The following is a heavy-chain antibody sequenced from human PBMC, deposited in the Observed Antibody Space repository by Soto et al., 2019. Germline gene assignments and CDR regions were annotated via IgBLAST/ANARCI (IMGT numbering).Heavy chain of an antibody. CDR3: ARMGQQLEHGMDV. Sequence: GESLMISCKGSGYSFTSYWIGRVRQMPGKGLEWMGIIYPGDSDTRYSPSFQGQVTISADKSISTAYLQWSSLKASDTAMYYCARMGQQLEHGMDVWGQGTTVPVSS. J-gene: IGHJ6*02. CDR1: GYSFTSYW. CDR2: IYPGDSDT. V-gene: IGHV5-51*01. D-gene: IGHD6-13*01.